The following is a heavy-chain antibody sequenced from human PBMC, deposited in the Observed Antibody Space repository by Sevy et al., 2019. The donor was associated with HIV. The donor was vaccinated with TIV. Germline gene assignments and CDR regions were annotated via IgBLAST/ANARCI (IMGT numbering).Heavy chain of an antibody. J-gene: IGHJ6*02. V-gene: IGHV3-30*02. Sequence: GGSLRLSCAASGFTFSTYGMHWVRQAPGRGLEWVAFMRFDGTIKYHRDSVKGRFSIPRDNSKNTLYLQMNSLRVEDTAVYFCAKVLHIVEVPDAIDYYYGMDVWGQGTTVTVSS. CDR2: MRFDGTIK. CDR1: GFTFSTYG. CDR3: AKVLHIVEVPDAIDYYYGMDV. D-gene: IGHD2-2*01.